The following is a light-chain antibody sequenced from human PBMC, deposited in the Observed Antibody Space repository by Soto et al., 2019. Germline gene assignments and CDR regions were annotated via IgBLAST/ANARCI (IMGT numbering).Light chain of an antibody. CDR2: DVS. J-gene: IGLJ1*01. Sequence: QSALTQPASVSGSPGQSITISCTGTSSDVGSYIYVSWYQHHPGKAPKLMIYDVSNRPSGVSNRFSGSKSGNTASLTISGLQAEDEAEYYCVSYTTFSSYVFGTGNKVTVL. CDR1: SSDVGSYIY. V-gene: IGLV2-14*01. CDR3: VSYTTFSSYV.